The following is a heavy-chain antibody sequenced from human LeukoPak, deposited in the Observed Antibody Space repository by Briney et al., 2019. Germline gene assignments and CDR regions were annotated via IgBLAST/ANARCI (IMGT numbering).Heavy chain of an antibody. CDR3: AEGVTRITMVRGVIGGWFDP. Sequence: SVKVSCKASGGTFSSYAISWVRQAPGQGLEWMGGIIPIFGTANYAQKFQGRVTITADESTSTAYMELSSLRSEDTAVNYCAEGVTRITMVRGVIGGWFDPWGQGTLVTVSS. CDR2: IIPIFGTA. D-gene: IGHD3-10*01. V-gene: IGHV1-69*13. CDR1: GGTFSSYA. J-gene: IGHJ5*02.